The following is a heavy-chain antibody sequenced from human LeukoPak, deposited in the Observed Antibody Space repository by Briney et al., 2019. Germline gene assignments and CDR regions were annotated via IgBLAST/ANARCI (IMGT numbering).Heavy chain of an antibody. CDR2: IKRKADGGTA. V-gene: IGHV3-15*01. CDR3: TTLRYFDWLLSYYFDF. CDR1: TITLSNVW. J-gene: IGHJ4*02. D-gene: IGHD3-9*01. Sequence: GGSLRLSCVASTITLSNVWMNWVRQAPGKGLEWVGRIKRKADGGTADYAAPVKGRFTISRDDSQNTLYLQMNSLKSEDTAVYYCTTLRYFDWLLSYYFDFWGQGTLVTVSS.